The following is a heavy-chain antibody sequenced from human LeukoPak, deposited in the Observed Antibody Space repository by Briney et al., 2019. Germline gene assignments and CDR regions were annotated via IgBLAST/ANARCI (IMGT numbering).Heavy chain of an antibody. Sequence: SVKVSCKASGGTFSSYAISWVRQAPGQGLEWMGRIIPILGIANYAQKFQGRVTITADKSTSTAYMELSSLRSEDTAVYYCARGPAGATNNWFDPWGQGTLVTVSS. CDR3: ARGPAGATNNWFDP. J-gene: IGHJ5*02. CDR1: GGTFSSYA. V-gene: IGHV1-69*04. CDR2: IIPILGIA. D-gene: IGHD1-26*01.